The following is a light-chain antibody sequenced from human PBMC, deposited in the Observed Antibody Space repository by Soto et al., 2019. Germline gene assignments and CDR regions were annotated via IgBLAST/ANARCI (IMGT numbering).Light chain of an antibody. CDR2: GAS. J-gene: IGKJ1*01. CDR3: QHYDNWPPWT. V-gene: IGKV3-15*01. CDR1: QGVSRK. Sequence: ESVLTQSPATLSLSPGERATLSCRASQGVSRKLAWYQHKPGQAPRLLISGASTGATGIPARFSGSGSGTDFTLTISSLQSEDFALYYCQHYDNWPPWTFGQGTKVDIK.